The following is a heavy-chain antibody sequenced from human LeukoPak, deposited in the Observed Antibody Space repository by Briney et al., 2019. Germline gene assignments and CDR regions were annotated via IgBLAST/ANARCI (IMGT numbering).Heavy chain of an antibody. CDR2: INHSGST. Sequence: SETLSLTCAVYGGSFSGYYWSWIRQPPGKGLEWIGEINHSGSTNYNPSLKSRVTISVDTSKSQFSLKLSSVTAADTAVYYCAAGVVVTTSRGDWFDPWGQGTLVTVSS. CDR1: GGSFSGYY. V-gene: IGHV4-34*01. CDR3: AAGVVVTTSRGDWFDP. J-gene: IGHJ5*02. D-gene: IGHD2-21*02.